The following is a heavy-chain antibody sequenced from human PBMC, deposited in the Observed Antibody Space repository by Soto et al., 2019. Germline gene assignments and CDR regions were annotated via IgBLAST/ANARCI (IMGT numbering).Heavy chain of an antibody. CDR3: ENYSDPRGYQYGFFQH. J-gene: IGHJ1*01. Sequence: GGSLRLSCAASGVTFSGSARHWVRQASGKGLEWVGRIRSKANSYSTAYAASGEGMFTISRKNSKNPAYRQMNSLRVDDTAVYYCENYSDPRGYQYGFFQHWGQGTLVTVSS. CDR1: GVTFSGSA. CDR2: IRSKANSYST. D-gene: IGHD3-22*01. V-gene: IGHV3-73*01.